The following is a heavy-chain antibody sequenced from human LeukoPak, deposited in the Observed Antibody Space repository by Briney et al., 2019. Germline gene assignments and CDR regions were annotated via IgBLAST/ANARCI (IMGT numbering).Heavy chain of an antibody. V-gene: IGHV3-21*01. Sequence: PGGSLRHSCAASGFTFSSYSMNWVRQAPGKGLEWVSSISSSSSYIYYADSVKGRFTISRDNAKNSLYLQMNSLRAEDTAVYYCASSGGYYDSSGYYHIIDYWGQGTLATVSS. CDR1: GFTFSSYS. CDR3: ASSGGYYDSSGYYHIIDY. J-gene: IGHJ4*02. D-gene: IGHD3-22*01. CDR2: ISSSSSYI.